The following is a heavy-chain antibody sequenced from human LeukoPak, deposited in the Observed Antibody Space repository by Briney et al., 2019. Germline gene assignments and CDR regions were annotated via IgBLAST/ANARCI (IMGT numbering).Heavy chain of an antibody. CDR2: IRHTGSS. Sequence: PETLSLSRAVYGGSFNEYSWSWVPHPPGKGLEWVGEIRHTGSSNNNQSLESRGTISIDTSKRHFSLKLTSVTAADTAVYYCVRLGRAAGFYFFDYWGQGSLVTVSS. CDR3: VRLGRAAGFYFFDY. V-gene: IGHV4-34*04. D-gene: IGHD6-13*01. J-gene: IGHJ4*02. CDR1: GGSFNEYS.